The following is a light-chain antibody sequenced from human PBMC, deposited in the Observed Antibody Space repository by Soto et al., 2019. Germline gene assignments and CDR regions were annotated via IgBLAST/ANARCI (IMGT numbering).Light chain of an antibody. CDR3: MQALQTRVT. J-gene: IGKJ3*01. V-gene: IGKV2-28*01. CDR2: LGS. Sequence: DIVMTQSPLSLPVTPGEPASISCRSSQSLLHSNGYNYLDWYLQKPGQSPQLLIYLGSNRASGVPDRFSGSGSGTDFTLKISRVEAVDVGVYYCMQALQTRVTFGPGTKVDIK. CDR1: QSLLHSNGYNY.